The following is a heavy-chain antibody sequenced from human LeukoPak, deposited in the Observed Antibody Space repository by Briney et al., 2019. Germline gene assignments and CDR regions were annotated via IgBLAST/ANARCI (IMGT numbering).Heavy chain of an antibody. Sequence: GGSLRLSCAASGFTFSSYWMTWVRQAPGKGLEWVSVIYSGGSTYYADSVKGRFTISRDNSKNTLYLQMNSLRAEDTAVYYCAREGRYDSSGPYIDYWGQGTLVTVSS. D-gene: IGHD3-22*01. V-gene: IGHV3-66*01. CDR1: GFTFSSYW. CDR2: IYSGGST. CDR3: AREGRYDSSGPYIDY. J-gene: IGHJ4*02.